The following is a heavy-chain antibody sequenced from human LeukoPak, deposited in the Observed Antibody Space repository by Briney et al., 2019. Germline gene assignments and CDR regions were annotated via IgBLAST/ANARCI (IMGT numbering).Heavy chain of an antibody. CDR1: GFTFSNAW. Sequence: GGSLRLSCAASGFTFSNAWMSWVRQAPGKGLEWVGRIKSKTDGGTTDYAAPVKGRFTISRDDSKNTLYLQMNSLKTEDTAVYYCTTEVTYSSILMDPFDYWGQGTLVTVSS. CDR3: TTEVTYSSILMDPFDY. V-gene: IGHV3-15*01. CDR2: IKSKTDGGTT. J-gene: IGHJ4*02. D-gene: IGHD6-13*01.